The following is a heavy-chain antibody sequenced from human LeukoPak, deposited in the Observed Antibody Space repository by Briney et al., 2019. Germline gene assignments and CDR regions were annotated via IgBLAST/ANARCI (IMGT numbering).Heavy chain of an antibody. CDR2: VWHDGSNK. V-gene: IGHV3-30*02. D-gene: IGHD3-22*01. Sequence: GGSLRLSCAASGFTFSNYGMHWVRQAPGKGLEWVAVVWHDGSNKYYADSVKGRFTISRDNSKNTLYLQMNSLRAEDTAVYYCAKETDYYDSSGYYGELDYWGQGTLVTVSS. CDR1: GFTFSNYG. CDR3: AKETDYYDSSGYYGELDY. J-gene: IGHJ4*02.